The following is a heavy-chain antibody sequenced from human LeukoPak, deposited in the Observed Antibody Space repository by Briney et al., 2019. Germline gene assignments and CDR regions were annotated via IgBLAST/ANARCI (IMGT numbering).Heavy chain of an antibody. CDR2: VSGSGDTT. J-gene: IGHJ4*02. CDR3: GRGKVATTY. V-gene: IGHV3-23*01. D-gene: IGHD1-1*01. CDR1: GFTFNSYA. Sequence: QPGGSLRLSCAASGFTFNSYAMNWVRQAPGNGLEWVSTVSGSGDTTYYRDSVKGRFTISRDNFKNTLYLHMDSLRTEDTAIYYCGRGKVATTYWGQGALVTVSS.